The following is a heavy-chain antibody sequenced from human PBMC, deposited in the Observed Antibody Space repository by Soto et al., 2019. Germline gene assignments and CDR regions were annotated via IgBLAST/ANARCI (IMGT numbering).Heavy chain of an antibody. CDR2: IIPIFATV. J-gene: IGHJ6*02. CDR1: GGTHNNYA. Sequence: QVQLLQSGSEVRKPGSSVKVSCKASGGTHNNYAFTCVRQARGQGLEWVGGIIPIFATVVYAQRFEGRVTISADKSTSTAYMELTNLSFADTAVYYCTIWWEPARYQYYVLDVWGQGTAITVSS. V-gene: IGHV1-69*06. CDR3: TIWWEPARYQYYVLDV. D-gene: IGHD1-26*01.